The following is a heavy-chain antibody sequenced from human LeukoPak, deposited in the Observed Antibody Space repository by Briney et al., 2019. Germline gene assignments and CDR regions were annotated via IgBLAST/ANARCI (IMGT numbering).Heavy chain of an antibody. CDR1: GYTFTSYG. V-gene: IGHV1-46*01. J-gene: IGHJ3*02. CDR3: AGEAFDI. Sequence: GASVKVSCKASGYTFTSYGISWVRQAPGQGLEWMGIINPSGGSTSYAQKFQGRVTMTRDTSTSTVYMELSSLRSEDTAVYYCAGEAFDIWGQGTMVTVSS. CDR2: INPSGGST.